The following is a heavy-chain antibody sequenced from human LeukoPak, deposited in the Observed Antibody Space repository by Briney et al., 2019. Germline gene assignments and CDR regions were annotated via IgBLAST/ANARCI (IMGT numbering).Heavy chain of an antibody. D-gene: IGHD6-13*01. Sequence: SETLSLTCTVSGGSTSSYYWSWIRQPAGKGLEWIGRIYTSGSTNYNPSLKSRVTMSVDTSKNQFSLKLSSVTAADTAVYYCARAGIAAAGALNYYYYYMDVWGKGTTVTVSS. V-gene: IGHV4-4*07. CDR3: ARAGIAAAGALNYYYYYMDV. CDR2: IYTSGST. J-gene: IGHJ6*03. CDR1: GGSTSSYY.